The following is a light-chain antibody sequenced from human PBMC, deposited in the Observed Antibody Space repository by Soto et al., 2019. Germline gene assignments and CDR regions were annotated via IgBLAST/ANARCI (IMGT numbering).Light chain of an antibody. CDR2: KGS. V-gene: IGKV1-5*03. J-gene: IGKJ1*01. Sequence: DIQMTQSPSTLSASVGDRVTITCRASQSVYSWLAWYQQKPGKAPKLLIYKGSSLESWVPSRFSGSGSGTEFTLTVSSLQTDDFATYYCQQYHSYFPTFGQGTKVEIK. CDR3: QQYHSYFPT. CDR1: QSVYSW.